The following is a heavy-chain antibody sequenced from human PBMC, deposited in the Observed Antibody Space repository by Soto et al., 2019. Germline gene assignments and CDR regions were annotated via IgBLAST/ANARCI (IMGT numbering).Heavy chain of an antibody. J-gene: IGHJ4*02. V-gene: IGHV3-23*01. D-gene: IGHD6-19*01. CDR2: MSGTDGST. CDR1: GFTFSSYA. Sequence: EVQLLESGGVLVQPGRSLRLSCAASGFTFSSYAMNWVRQAPGKGLEWVSAMSGTDGSTYYADSVKGRFTISRDNSKNTLYLQMNNLRVEDTAVFYCAKAGFSSGWSPSYFDYWGQGTLVTVSS. CDR3: AKAGFSSGWSPSYFDY.